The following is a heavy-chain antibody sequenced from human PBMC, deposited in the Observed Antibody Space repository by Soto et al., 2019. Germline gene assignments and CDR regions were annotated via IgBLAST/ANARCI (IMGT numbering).Heavy chain of an antibody. Sequence: SETLSLTCTVSGGSISSSSYYWGWIRQPPGKGLEWIGSIYYSGSTYYNPSLKSRVTISVDTSKNQFSLKLSSVTAADTAVYYCASIGVYYYGSGVYFDPWGQGTLVTVSS. CDR3: ASIGVYYYGSGVYFDP. V-gene: IGHV4-39*01. CDR2: IYYSGST. CDR1: GGSISSSSYY. J-gene: IGHJ5*02. D-gene: IGHD3-10*01.